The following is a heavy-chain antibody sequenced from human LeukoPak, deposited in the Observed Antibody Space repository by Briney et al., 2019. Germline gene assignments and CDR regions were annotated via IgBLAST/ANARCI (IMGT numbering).Heavy chain of an antibody. CDR2: ISYDGSNK. Sequence: GALRLSCAASGFTFSNYGMNWVRQAPGKGLEWVAIISYDGSNKYYADSVRGRFTISRDNSKNTLYLQMDSLRAEDTAVYYCAKGWRLLDYWGQGTLVTVSS. D-gene: IGHD6-25*01. V-gene: IGHV3-30*18. J-gene: IGHJ4*02. CDR3: AKGWRLLDY. CDR1: GFTFSNYG.